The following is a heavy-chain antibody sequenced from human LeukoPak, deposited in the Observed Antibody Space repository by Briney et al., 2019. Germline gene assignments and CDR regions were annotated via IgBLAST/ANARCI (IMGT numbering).Heavy chain of an antibody. CDR3: AKAGGEIYNAFDI. V-gene: IGHV3-23*01. CDR1: GFTFSSYA. D-gene: IGHD3-16*01. J-gene: IGHJ3*02. Sequence: PGGSLRLSCAASGFTFSSYAMNWVRQAPGKGLEWVSGISSSGGSTVYADSVKGLFTISRDNPKSTLYLQMNNLRAEDTAVYYCAKAGGEIYNAFDIWGQGTMVTVSS. CDR2: ISSSGGST.